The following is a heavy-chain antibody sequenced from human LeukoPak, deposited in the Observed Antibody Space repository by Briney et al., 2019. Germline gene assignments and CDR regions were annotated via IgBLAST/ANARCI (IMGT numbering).Heavy chain of an antibody. D-gene: IGHD6-13*01. J-gene: IGHJ5*02. CDR1: GGTFSSYA. V-gene: IGHV1-69*13. CDR3: AREDGFGGSSWYGQGWFDP. Sequence: ASVKVSCKASGGTFSSYAISWVRQAPGQGLEWMGGIIPIFGTANYAQKFQGRVTITADESTSTAYMELSSLRSEDTAVYYCAREDGFGGSSWYGQGWFDPWGQGTLVTVSS. CDR2: IIPIFGTA.